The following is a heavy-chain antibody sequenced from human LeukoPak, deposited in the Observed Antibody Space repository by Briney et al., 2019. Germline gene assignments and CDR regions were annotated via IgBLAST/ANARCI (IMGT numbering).Heavy chain of an antibody. D-gene: IGHD3-10*02. CDR3: ARANYPYGRVNDAFVI. V-gene: IGHV3-9*03. Sequence: GGSLRLSCAASGFTFDDYAMYWVRQAPGKGLEWVSGISWNSGSIDYSDSVKGRFTISRDNAKDSLHLQMNSLRVEDMALYFCARANYPYGRVNDAFVIWGQGTMVTVSS. CDR1: GFTFDDYA. CDR2: ISWNSGSI. J-gene: IGHJ3*02.